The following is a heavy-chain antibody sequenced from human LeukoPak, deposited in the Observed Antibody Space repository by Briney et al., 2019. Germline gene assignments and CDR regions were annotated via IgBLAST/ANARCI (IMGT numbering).Heavy chain of an antibody. CDR1: GFTFSSYG. D-gene: IGHD2-21*02. CDR3: ARARCGGDCYWDY. Sequence: GGSLRLSCAASGFTFSSYGMHWVRQAPGKGLEWVAVISYDGSNKYYADSVKGRFTISRDNSKNTLYLQMNSLRAEDTAVYYCARARCGGDCYWDYWGQGTLVTVSS. V-gene: IGHV3-30*03. J-gene: IGHJ4*02. CDR2: ISYDGSNK.